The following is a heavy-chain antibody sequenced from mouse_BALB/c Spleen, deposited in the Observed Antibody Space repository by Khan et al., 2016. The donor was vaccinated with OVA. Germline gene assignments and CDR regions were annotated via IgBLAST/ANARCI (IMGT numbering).Heavy chain of an antibody. Sequence: VQLQESGAELMKPGASVKISCKATGYTFSGYWLEWVKQRPGHGLEWIGEILPGSGSRNYNEKFKGKATFTADISSKTIYMQLSSLTSEDSAVYYCARVNYGSRDYFDYWGQGTTLTVSS. CDR2: ILPGSGSR. J-gene: IGHJ2*01. CDR3: ARVNYGSRDYFDY. V-gene: IGHV1-9*01. CDR1: GYTFSGYW. D-gene: IGHD1-1*01.